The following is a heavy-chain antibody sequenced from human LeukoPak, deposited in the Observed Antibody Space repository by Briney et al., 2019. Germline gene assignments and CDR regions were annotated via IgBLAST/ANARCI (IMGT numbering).Heavy chain of an antibody. D-gene: IGHD3-22*01. Sequence: GGSLRLSCAASGFTFSSHWMNWVRQAPGKGLEWVANINQDGSEKYYVDSVKGRFTISRDNAKNSLYLQMNSLRAEDTAVYYCARDKAYGYYDSGAFDIWGQGTMVTVSS. V-gene: IGHV3-7*01. J-gene: IGHJ3*02. CDR2: INQDGSEK. CDR3: ARDKAYGYYDSGAFDI. CDR1: GFTFSSHW.